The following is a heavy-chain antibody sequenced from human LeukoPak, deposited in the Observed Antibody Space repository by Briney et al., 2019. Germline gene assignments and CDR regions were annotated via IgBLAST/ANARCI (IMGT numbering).Heavy chain of an antibody. CDR2: INHSGST. Sequence: SETQSLTCAVYGGSFSGYYWSWIRQPPGKGLEWIGEINHSGSTNYNPSLKSRVTISVDTSKNQFSLKLSSVTAADTAVYYCARKPIVGATAFDYWGQGTLVTVSS. V-gene: IGHV4-34*01. D-gene: IGHD1-26*01. CDR3: ARKPIVGATAFDY. J-gene: IGHJ4*02. CDR1: GGSFSGYY.